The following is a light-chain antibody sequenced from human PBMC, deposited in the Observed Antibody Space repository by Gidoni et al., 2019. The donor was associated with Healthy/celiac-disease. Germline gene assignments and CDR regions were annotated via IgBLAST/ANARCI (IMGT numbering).Light chain of an antibody. CDR3: SSYTSSSTVV. CDR1: SSDVGGYNY. Sequence: QSALTQPASVSRSPGQSITISCTGTSSDVGGYNYVSWYQQTPGKAPKLMIYEVSNRPSGVSNRFSGSKSGNTASLTISGLQAEDEADYYCSSYTSSSTVVFGGGTKLTVL. CDR2: EVS. J-gene: IGLJ2*01. V-gene: IGLV2-14*01.